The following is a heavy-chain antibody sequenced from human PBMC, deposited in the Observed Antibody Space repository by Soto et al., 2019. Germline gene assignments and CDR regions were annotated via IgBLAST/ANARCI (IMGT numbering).Heavy chain of an antibody. J-gene: IGHJ3*02. Sequence: PSQTLSLTCAISGDSVSSNSAAWNWIRQSPSRGLEWLGRTYYRSKWYNDYAVSVKSRITINPDTSKNQFPLQLNSVTPEDTAVYYCAIMYYYDSSGYHDAFDIWGQGTMVTVSS. CDR3: AIMYYYDSSGYHDAFDI. D-gene: IGHD3-22*01. CDR1: GDSVSSNSAA. V-gene: IGHV6-1*01. CDR2: TYYRSKWYN.